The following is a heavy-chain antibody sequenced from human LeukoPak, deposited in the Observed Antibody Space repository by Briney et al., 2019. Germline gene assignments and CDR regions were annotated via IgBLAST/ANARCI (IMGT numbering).Heavy chain of an antibody. D-gene: IGHD6-13*01. CDR1: GFTFDNYA. CDR2: ISGSGDST. CDR3: AKCRLPNSSWGINWFDP. Sequence: GGSLRLSCAASGFTFDNYAMTWVRQAPGKGLEWVSGISGSGDSTFYADSVKGRFTISRDNSKNTLYLQMNSLGAEDTAVYYCAKCRLPNSSWGINWFDPWGQGILVTVSS. V-gene: IGHV3-23*01. J-gene: IGHJ5*02.